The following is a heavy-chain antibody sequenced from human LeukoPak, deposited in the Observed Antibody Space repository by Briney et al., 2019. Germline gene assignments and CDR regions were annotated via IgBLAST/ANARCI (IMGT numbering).Heavy chain of an antibody. D-gene: IGHD6-6*01. J-gene: IGHJ4*02. V-gene: IGHV1-8*02. CDR2: INPNSGNT. CDR3: ARGLGRIAARPVGY. CDR1: GYTFTDFA. Sequence: GASVKVSCKASGYTFTDFALHWVRQAPGQSLEWMGWINPNSGNTGYAQKFQGRVTMTRNTSISTAYMELSSLRSEDTAVYYCARGLGRIAARPVGYWGQGTLVTVSS.